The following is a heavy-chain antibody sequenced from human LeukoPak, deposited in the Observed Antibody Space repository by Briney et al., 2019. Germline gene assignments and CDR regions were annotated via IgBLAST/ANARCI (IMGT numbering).Heavy chain of an antibody. D-gene: IGHD6-19*01. CDR3: ARDSSGWYGGDY. CDR2: ISYDGSNK. CDR1: GFTFSSYA. V-gene: IGHV3-30*04. J-gene: IGHJ4*02. Sequence: GGSLRLSCAASGFTFSSYAMHWVRQAPGKGLEWVAVISYDGSNKYADSVKGRFTISRDNSKNTLYLQMNSLRAEDTAVYYCARDSSGWYGGDYWGQGTLVTVSS.